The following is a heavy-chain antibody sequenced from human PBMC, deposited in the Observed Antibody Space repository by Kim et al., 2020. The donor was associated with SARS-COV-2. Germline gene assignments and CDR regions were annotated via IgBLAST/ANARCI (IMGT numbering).Heavy chain of an antibody. Sequence: GGSLRLSCAASGFTFDDYTMHWVRQAPGKGLEWVSLISWDGGSTYYADSVKGRFTISRDNSKNSLYLQMNSLRTEDTALYYCAKDIGYSYGYHYYGMDVWGQGTTVTVSS. D-gene: IGHD5-18*01. CDR1: GFTFDDYT. CDR2: ISWDGGST. CDR3: AKDIGYSYGYHYYGMDV. V-gene: IGHV3-43*01. J-gene: IGHJ6*02.